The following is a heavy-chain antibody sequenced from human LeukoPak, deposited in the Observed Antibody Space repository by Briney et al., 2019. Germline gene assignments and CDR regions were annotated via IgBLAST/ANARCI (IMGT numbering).Heavy chain of an antibody. CDR2: IYHSGST. Sequence: SETLSLTCAVSGGSISSGGYSWSWIRQPPGKGLEWIGYIYHSGSTYYNPSLKSRVTISVDRSKNQFSLKLSSVTAADTAVYYCARTDILTYYGMDVWGQGTTVTVSS. V-gene: IGHV4-30-2*01. CDR1: GGSISSGGYS. J-gene: IGHJ6*02. CDR3: ARTDILTYYGMDV. D-gene: IGHD3-9*01.